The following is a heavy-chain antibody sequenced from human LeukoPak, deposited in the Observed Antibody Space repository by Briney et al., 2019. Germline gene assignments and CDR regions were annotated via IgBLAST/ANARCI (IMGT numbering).Heavy chain of an antibody. CDR2: IYYSGST. J-gene: IGHJ6*02. Sequence: PSETLSLTCTVSGDSISSYYWSWIRQPPGKGLEGIGYIYYSGSTNYNPSLKSRVTISVDTSKNQFSLKPSSVTAADTAVYYCASHCSSTSCYGMDVWGQGTTVTVSS. D-gene: IGHD2-2*01. CDR1: GDSISSYY. V-gene: IGHV4-59*01. CDR3: ASHCSSTSCYGMDV.